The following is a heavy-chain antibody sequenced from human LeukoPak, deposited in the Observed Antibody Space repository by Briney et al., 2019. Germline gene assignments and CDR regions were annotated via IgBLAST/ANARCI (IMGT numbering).Heavy chain of an antibody. V-gene: IGHV4-4*02. Sequence: SETLSLTCGVSGGSVTSTNWWTWVRQPPGKGLEWIGEVHLDGRTNYNPSLKSRLTMSVDLSENHISLKLTSVTAADTAVYYCAREGVFLRPLDYSGQGTLVTVSS. D-gene: IGHD3-16*01. J-gene: IGHJ4*02. CDR3: AREGVFLRPLDY. CDR1: GGSVTSTNW. CDR2: VHLDGRT.